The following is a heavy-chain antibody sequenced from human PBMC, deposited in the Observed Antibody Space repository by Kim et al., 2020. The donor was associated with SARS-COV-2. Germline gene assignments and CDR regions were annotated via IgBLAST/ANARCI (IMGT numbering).Heavy chain of an antibody. J-gene: IGHJ4*02. D-gene: IGHD3-10*01. Sequence: LKSRVTISVDTSKNQFSLKLSSVTAADTAVYYCARDGGPSMVRGGDFDYWGQGTLVTVSS. V-gene: IGHV4-39*07. CDR3: ARDGGPSMVRGGDFDY.